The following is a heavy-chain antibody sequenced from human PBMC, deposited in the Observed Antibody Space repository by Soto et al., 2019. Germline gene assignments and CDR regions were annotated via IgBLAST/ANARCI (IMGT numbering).Heavy chain of an antibody. J-gene: IGHJ5*01. CDR3: ASRSSWFDY. D-gene: IGHD6-13*01. CDR2: IKQDGSEK. CDR1: GFTFSNYW. V-gene: IGHV3-7*01. Sequence: EVLLVESGGGLVQPGGSLRLSCAVSGFTFSNYWMSWVRQAPGKGLEWVANIKQDGSEKYYVDSVWGRFTISRDNTKNPLYLQMNTLRAEDRGVYYCASRSSWFDYWGQGTLVTVSS.